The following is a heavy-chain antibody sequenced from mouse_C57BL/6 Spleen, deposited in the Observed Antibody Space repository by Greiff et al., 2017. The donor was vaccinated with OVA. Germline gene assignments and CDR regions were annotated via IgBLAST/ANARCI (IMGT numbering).Heavy chain of an antibody. V-gene: IGHV5-17*01. CDR1: GFTFSDYG. D-gene: IGHD2-1*01. Sequence: DVMLVESGGGLVKPGGSLKLSCAASGFTFSDYGMHWVRQAPEKGLEWVAYISSGSSTIYYADTVKGRFTISRDNAKNTLFLQMTSLRSEDTAMYYCARLNYGNYDVWGTGTTVTVSS. J-gene: IGHJ1*03. CDR3: ARLNYGNYDV. CDR2: ISSGSSTI.